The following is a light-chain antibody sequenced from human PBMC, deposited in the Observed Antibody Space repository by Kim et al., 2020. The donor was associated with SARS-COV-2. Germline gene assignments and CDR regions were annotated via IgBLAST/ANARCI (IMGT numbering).Light chain of an antibody. CDR1: QSVSSN. CDR2: GAS. Sequence: EIVMTQSPATLSVSPGERATLSCRASQSVSSNLAWYRQNPGQAPRLLIYGASTRATGIPARFSGSGSGTEFTLTISSLQSEDFAVYYCQQSNNWPLTFGGGTKVDIK. J-gene: IGKJ4*01. V-gene: IGKV3-15*01. CDR3: QQSNNWPLT.